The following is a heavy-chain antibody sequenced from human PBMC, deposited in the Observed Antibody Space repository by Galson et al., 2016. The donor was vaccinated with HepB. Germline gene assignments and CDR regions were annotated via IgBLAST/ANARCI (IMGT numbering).Heavy chain of an antibody. J-gene: IGHJ5*02. V-gene: IGHV4-59*01. CDR3: ARGRGYAPDWFDP. Sequence: SETVSLTCTVSGGSISGYYWTWIRQSPGKGLEWIGYISSGGSTDYDPSLESRVTLLIDMSKNQFSLRLGSLTAADTAFYYCARGRGYAPDWFDPWGQGTLVTVSS. D-gene: IGHD1-26*01. CDR2: ISSGGST. CDR1: GGSISGYY.